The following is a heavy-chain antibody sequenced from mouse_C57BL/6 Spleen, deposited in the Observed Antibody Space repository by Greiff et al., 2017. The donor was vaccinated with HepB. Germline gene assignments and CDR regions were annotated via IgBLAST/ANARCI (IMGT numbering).Heavy chain of an antibody. J-gene: IGHJ4*01. CDR1: GYTFTDYE. V-gene: IGHV1-15*01. CDR2: IDPETGGT. Sequence: QVQLQQSGAELVRPGASVTLSCKASGYTFTDYEMHWVQQTPVHGLEWIGAIDPETGGTAYNQKFKGKAILTADKSSSTAYMELRSLTSEDSAVYYCTRPFYYAMDYWGQGTSVTVSS. CDR3: TRPFYYAMDY.